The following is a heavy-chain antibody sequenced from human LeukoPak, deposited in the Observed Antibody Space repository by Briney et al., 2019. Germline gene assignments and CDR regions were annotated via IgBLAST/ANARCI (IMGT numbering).Heavy chain of an antibody. CDR1: GGSISSSSYY. CDR2: IYYSGST. CDR3: ERSDKYFQH. V-gene: IGHV4-39*01. J-gene: IGHJ1*01. D-gene: IGHD2-15*01. Sequence: PSETLSLTCTVSGGSISSSSYYWGWIRQPPGKGLEWIGSIYYSGSTYYNPSLKSRVTISVDTSKNQFSLKLSSVTAADTAVYYCERSDKYFQHWGQGTLVTVSS.